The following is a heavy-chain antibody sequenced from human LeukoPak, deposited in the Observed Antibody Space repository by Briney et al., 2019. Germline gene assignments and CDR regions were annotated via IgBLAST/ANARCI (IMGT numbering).Heavy chain of an antibody. Sequence: PSETLSLTCTVSGGSISSYYWSWIRQPAGKGLEWIGRINTSGSTNYNPSLKSRVTMSVDTSKNQFSLKLSSVTAADTAVYYCARMPVVPAANDAFDIWGQGTMVTVSS. V-gene: IGHV4-4*07. CDR1: GGSISSYY. D-gene: IGHD2-2*01. CDR2: INTSGST. J-gene: IGHJ3*02. CDR3: ARMPVVPAANDAFDI.